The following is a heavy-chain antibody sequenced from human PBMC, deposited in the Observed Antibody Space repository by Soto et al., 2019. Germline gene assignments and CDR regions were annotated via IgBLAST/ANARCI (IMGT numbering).Heavy chain of an antibody. CDR1: GFTFSSYS. CDR3: ANSVPDHPYF. Sequence: EVQLVESGGGLVKPGESLRLSCAASGFTFSSYSMNWIRQGPGKGLEWVSSIASRSDYIFYADSVRGRVTISRDNAKNSLYLQMNSLRAEDTAVYYCANSVPDHPYFWGQGTMVSVSS. V-gene: IGHV3-21*02. J-gene: IGHJ3*01. D-gene: IGHD2-21*01. CDR2: IASRSDYI.